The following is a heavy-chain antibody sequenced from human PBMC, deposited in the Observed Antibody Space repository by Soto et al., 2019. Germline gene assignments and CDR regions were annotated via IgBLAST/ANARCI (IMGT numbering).Heavy chain of an antibody. D-gene: IGHD6-19*01. Sequence: SETLSLTCTVSGDSIRSGSAYWSWVRHHPGKGLEWIGFIDYSGATHYNPSLKSRVTMSVDTSKNQFSLKVRSVTAADTAIYYCARDMAGNPFFDDYFDIWGQGTRVTVSS. CDR3: ARDMAGNPFFDDYFDI. J-gene: IGHJ4*02. CDR2: IDYSGAT. V-gene: IGHV4-31*03. CDR1: GDSIRSGSAY.